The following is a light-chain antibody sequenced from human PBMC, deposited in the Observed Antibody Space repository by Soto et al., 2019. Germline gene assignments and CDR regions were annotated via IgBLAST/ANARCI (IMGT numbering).Light chain of an antibody. V-gene: IGKV3-20*01. CDR1: QSVSGN. J-gene: IGKJ1*01. CDR3: QQYGRSGT. Sequence: EIVRTQSPATLSVSPGERATLCFRASQSVSGNLAWYQQKPGQAPRLLIYATSSRATGIPDRFSGSGSGTDFTLTISRLEPEEFAVYYCQQYGRSGTFGQGTKVDIK. CDR2: ATS.